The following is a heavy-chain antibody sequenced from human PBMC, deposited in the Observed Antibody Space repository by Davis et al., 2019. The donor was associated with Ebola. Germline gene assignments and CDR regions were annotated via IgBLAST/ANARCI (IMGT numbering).Heavy chain of an antibody. Sequence: SETLSLTCTVSGGSISSYYWSWIRQPPGKGLERIGYIYYSGSTNYNPSLKSRVTISVDTSKNQFSLKLSSVTAADTAVYYCARDRSIAAREGYYYYYGMDVWGQGTTVTVSS. CDR2: IYYSGST. J-gene: IGHJ6*02. V-gene: IGHV4-59*12. CDR1: GGSISSYY. D-gene: IGHD6-6*01. CDR3: ARDRSIAAREGYYYYYGMDV.